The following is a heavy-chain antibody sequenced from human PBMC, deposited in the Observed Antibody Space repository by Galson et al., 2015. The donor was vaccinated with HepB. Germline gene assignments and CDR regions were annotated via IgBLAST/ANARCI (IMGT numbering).Heavy chain of an antibody. J-gene: IGHJ5*02. CDR3: ARGPATYYYGSGSGNWFDP. CDR2: IWYDGSNK. CDR1: GFTFSSYG. D-gene: IGHD3-10*01. V-gene: IGHV3-33*01. Sequence: SLRLSCAASGFTFSSYGMHWVRQAPGKGLEWVAVIWYDGSNKYYADSVKGRFTISRDNSKNTLYLQMNSLRAEDTAVYYCARGPATYYYGSGSGNWFDPWGQGTLVTVSS.